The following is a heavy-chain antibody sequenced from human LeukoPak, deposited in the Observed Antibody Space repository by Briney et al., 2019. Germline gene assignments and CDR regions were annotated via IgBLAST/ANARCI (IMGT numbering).Heavy chain of an antibody. CDR3: ARAAYYYGLAKSWFDP. J-gene: IGHJ5*02. CDR1: GGSFSGYY. V-gene: IGHV4-34*01. Sequence: SETLSLTCAVYGGSFSGYYWSWILQPPGKGLEWIGEINHSGSTNYNPSPKSRVTISVDTSKNQFSLKLSSVTAADTAVYYCARAAYYYGLAKSWFDPWGQGTLVTVSS. D-gene: IGHD3-10*01. CDR2: INHSGST.